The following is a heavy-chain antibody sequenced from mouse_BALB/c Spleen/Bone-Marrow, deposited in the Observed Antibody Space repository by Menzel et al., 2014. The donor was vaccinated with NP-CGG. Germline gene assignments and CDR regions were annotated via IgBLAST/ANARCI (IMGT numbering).Heavy chain of an antibody. J-gene: IGHJ1*01. V-gene: IGHV5-9-4*01. CDR2: ISSGGSYT. Sequence: EVKLVESGGGLVKPGGSLKLSCAASGFTFSSYAMSWVRQSPEKRLEWVAEISSGGSYTYYPDTVTGRFTISRDNAKNTLSLEMSSLRSEDTAMYCCASKTGTGYWYFDVWGAGTTVTVSS. D-gene: IGHD4-1*01. CDR1: GFTFSSYA. CDR3: ASKTGTGYWYFDV.